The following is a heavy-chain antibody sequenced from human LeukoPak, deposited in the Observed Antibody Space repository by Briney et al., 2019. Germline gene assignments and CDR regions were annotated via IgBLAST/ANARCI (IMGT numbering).Heavy chain of an antibody. CDR1: GFTFSSYE. V-gene: IGHV3-48*03. Sequence: PGGSLRLSCAASGFTFSSYEMNWVRQAPGKGLEWVSYISSSGSTIYYADSVKGRFTISRDNAKNSLYLQMNSLRAEDTAVYYCERAGEMATIFYFDYWGQGTLVTVSS. J-gene: IGHJ4*02. CDR2: ISSSGSTI. CDR3: ERAGEMATIFYFDY. D-gene: IGHD5-24*01.